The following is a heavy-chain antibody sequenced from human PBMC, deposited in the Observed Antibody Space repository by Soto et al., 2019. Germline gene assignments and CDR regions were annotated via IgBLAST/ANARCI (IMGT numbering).Heavy chain of an antibody. D-gene: IGHD2-21*01. J-gene: IGHJ6*02. CDR2: ISAYNGNT. Sequence: QIQLVQSGGEVKKPGASVKVSCKSSGYNFISHSITWVRQAPGQGLEWMGRISAYNGNTNHAQKFQGRLTMTTDTSTSTAYMELRSLRSDDTAVYYCARGAFCGGAPGCRDMDVWGQGTTFTVSS. CDR3: ARGAFCGGAPGCRDMDV. CDR1: GYNFISHS. V-gene: IGHV1-18*01.